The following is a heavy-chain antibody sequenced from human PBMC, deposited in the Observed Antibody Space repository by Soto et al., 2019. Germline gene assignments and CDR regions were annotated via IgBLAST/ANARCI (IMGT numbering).Heavy chain of an antibody. D-gene: IGHD3-10*01. J-gene: IGHJ3*01. Sequence: QVQLQESGPGLVKSSETLSLTCTVAGGSVSDYYWSWIRHPPGKGLEWIGYFYYRGSPSLKSSLSGRLTMSGHTDKKPVSLKFTSVPAEHTALYYCARLGGAPRPLSDFGLWGQGTMVTV. V-gene: IGHV4-59*02. CDR2: FYYRGSP. CDR3: ARLGGAPRPLSDFGL. CDR1: GGSVSDYY.